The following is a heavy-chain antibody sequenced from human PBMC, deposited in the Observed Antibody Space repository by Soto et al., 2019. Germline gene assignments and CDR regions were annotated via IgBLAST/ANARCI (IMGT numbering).Heavy chain of an antibody. D-gene: IGHD5-12*01. Sequence: EVQLLESGGGLVQPGGSLRLSCAVSGFSIDTYSFAWVRQTPAKGLQWVSGISVSGDKTFYIDSVQGRFTISRDISKNTLSLQMHNLRVEYSAIYFCARWDGYADLWGRGTLVTVSS. CDR2: ISVSGDKT. V-gene: IGHV3-23*01. CDR1: GFSIDTYS. CDR3: ARWDGYADL. J-gene: IGHJ4*01.